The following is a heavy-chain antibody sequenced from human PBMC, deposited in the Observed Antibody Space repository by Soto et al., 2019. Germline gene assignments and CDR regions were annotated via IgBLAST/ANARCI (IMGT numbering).Heavy chain of an antibody. V-gene: IGHV3-9*01. Sequence: PGGSLRISCAASGFSVDDYAMHWVRQAPGKGLEWVSGISWNSETIDYADSVKGRFTISRDNSKNTLYLQMNSLRAEDTAVYYCAKCVGYCLSRSDVHFDYWGQGTLGTVSS. CDR3: AKCVGYCLSRSDVHFDY. J-gene: IGHJ4*02. D-gene: IGHD2-2*01. CDR1: GFSVDDYA. CDR2: ISWNSETI.